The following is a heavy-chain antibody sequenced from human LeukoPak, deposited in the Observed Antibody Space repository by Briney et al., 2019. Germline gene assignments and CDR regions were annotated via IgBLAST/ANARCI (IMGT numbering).Heavy chain of an antibody. J-gene: IGHJ4*02. CDR1: GFTFDDYA. V-gene: IGHV3-9*01. Sequence: PGRSLRLSCAASGFTFDDYAMHWVRQAPGKGLEWVSGISWNSGSIGYADSVKGRFTISRDNAKNSLYLQMNSLRAEDTALYCCAKEAVTPMYYFDYWGQGTLVTVSS. D-gene: IGHD4-17*01. CDR2: ISWNSGSI. CDR3: AKEAVTPMYYFDY.